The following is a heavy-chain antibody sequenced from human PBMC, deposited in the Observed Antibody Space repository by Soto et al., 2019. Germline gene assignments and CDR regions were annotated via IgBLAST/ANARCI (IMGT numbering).Heavy chain of an antibody. CDR1: GFSLSTTGVV. V-gene: IGHV2-5*02. CDR3: ARSLWFGERP. D-gene: IGHD3-10*01. Sequence: QITLKESGPTLVKPTQTLTLTCSFSGFSLSTTGVVVGWIRQSPGKALEWLAIIYWDNDKRYSPSLKSRVTITKDTSKHQVVLTVTNMDPVATGTYYCARSLWFGERPWGQGALVTVSS. J-gene: IGHJ5*02. CDR2: IYWDNDK.